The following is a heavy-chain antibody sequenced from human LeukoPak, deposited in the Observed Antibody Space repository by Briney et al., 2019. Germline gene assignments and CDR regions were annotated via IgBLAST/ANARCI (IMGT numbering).Heavy chain of an antibody. J-gene: IGHJ4*02. Sequence: GASVKVSCKASGGTFSSYAISWVRQAPGQGLEWMGGIIPIFGTANYAQKFQGRVTITTDESTSTAYMELSSLRSEDTAVYYCARGGYYDSSGYYYDYWGQGTLVTVSS. CDR1: GGTFSSYA. CDR3: ARGGYYDSSGYYYDY. D-gene: IGHD3-22*01. V-gene: IGHV1-69*05. CDR2: IIPIFGTA.